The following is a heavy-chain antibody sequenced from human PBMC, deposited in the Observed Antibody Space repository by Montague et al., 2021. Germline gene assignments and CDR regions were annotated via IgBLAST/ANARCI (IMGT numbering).Heavy chain of an antibody. V-gene: IGHV4-31*03. CDR3: ARGRLATGDFDY. Sequence: TLSLTCTVSGDSLSSVGYSWTWIRQHPGKGLEWIGYMYYSGSTYYNPSLKSRVTISGDTSKNHFSLRLTSVNAADTAVYYCARGRLATGDFDYWGQGTLVTVSS. CDR2: MYYSGST. J-gene: IGHJ4*02. D-gene: IGHD6-13*01. CDR1: GDSLSSVGYS.